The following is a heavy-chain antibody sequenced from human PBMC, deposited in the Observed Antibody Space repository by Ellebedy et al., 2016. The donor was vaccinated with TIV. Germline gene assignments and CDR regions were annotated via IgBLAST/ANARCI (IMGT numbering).Heavy chain of an antibody. V-gene: IGHV1-69*13. CDR2: IIPIFDTI. D-gene: IGHD3-22*01. CDR1: GDPFSRYA. J-gene: IGHJ4*02. Sequence: SVKVSXXASGDPFSRYAISWVRQAPGQGLEWMGGIIPIFDTIHYAQKFQGRVTITADESTSTAYMELSSLRSEDTALYYCASDSNGYYAPSGYWGQGTLVTVSS. CDR3: ASDSNGYYAPSGY.